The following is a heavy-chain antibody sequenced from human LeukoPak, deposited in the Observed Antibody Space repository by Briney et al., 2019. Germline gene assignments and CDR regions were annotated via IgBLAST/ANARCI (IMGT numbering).Heavy chain of an antibody. J-gene: IGHJ6*02. D-gene: IGHD4-17*01. CDR1: GGSFSGYY. V-gene: IGHV4-59*01. CDR2: IYYSGST. CDR3: ARTTVTSTSFGYCYSMDV. Sequence: SETLSLTCAVYGGSFSGYYWSWIRQPPGKGLEWIGYIYYSGSTNYNPSLKSRVTISVDTSKNQFSLRLSSVTAADTAVYHCARTTVTSTSFGYCYSMDVWGQGTTVTVSS.